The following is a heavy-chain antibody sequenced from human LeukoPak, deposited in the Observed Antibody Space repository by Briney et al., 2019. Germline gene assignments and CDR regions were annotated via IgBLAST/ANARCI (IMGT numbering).Heavy chain of an antibody. CDR1: GFTFSDYY. CDR2: ISSSSSYT. J-gene: IGHJ3*02. V-gene: IGHV3-11*03. Sequence: GGSLRLSCEASGFTFSDYYMSWIRQAPGKGLEWVSYISSSSSYTNYADYVKGQFTISRDNAKNSLYLQMNSLSTEDTAVYYCARRYWYAFDMWGQGTMVTVSS. CDR3: ARRYWYAFDM. D-gene: IGHD2-15*01.